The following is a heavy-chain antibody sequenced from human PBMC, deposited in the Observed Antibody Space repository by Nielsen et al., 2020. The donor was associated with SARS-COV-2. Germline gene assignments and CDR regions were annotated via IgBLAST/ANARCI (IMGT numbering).Heavy chain of an antibody. CDR2: IYSHGGT. J-gene: IGHJ5*02. CDR3: VKDPSPRLGTPRPTDWFDP. CDR1: GFIVSSNY. Sequence: GESLKISCAASGFIVSSNYMTWVRQAPGKGLEWVSFIYSHGGTKYADSVKGRFTISRDNSKNTLYLQMNSLRAEDTAIYYCVKDPSPRLGTPRPTDWFDPWGQGTLVTVSS. V-gene: IGHV3-66*03.